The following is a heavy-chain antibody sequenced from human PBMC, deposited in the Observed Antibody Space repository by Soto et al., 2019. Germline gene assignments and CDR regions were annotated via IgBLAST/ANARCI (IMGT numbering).Heavy chain of an antibody. CDR3: VRYGDHHYFRY. CDR1: GDSISSYH. Sequence: PSETLSLTCNVSGDSISSYHWIWIRQPPGKGLEWIGFISDSGSTYYNSSLKSRATISVDTSKNQFSLKLRSVTAADTAVYYCVRYGDHHYFRYWGQGTLVTVSS. CDR2: ISDSGST. V-gene: IGHV4-59*08. D-gene: IGHD4-17*01. J-gene: IGHJ4*02.